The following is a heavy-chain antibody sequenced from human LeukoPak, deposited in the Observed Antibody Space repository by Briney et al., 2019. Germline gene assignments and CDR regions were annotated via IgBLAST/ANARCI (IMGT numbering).Heavy chain of an antibody. CDR2: ISAYNGNT. D-gene: IGHD6-19*01. Sequence: ASVTVSRKASGYTFTSYGISWMRQAPGQGLEWMGWISAYNGNTNYAQKLQGRVTMTTDTSTSTAYMELRSLRSDDTAVYYCARDLSVAALGWFDPWGQGTLVTVSS. V-gene: IGHV1-18*01. CDR1: GYTFTSYG. CDR3: ARDLSVAALGWFDP. J-gene: IGHJ5*02.